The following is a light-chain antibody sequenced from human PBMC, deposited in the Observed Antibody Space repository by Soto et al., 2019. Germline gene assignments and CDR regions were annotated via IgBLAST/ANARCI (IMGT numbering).Light chain of an antibody. CDR1: QGVANY. V-gene: IGKV1-27*01. Sequence: DIQMTQSPSSLSASVGDRVTITCRASQGVANYLGWYQQKPGKVPKALIYGVSTLQSGVPSRFSGSGSDTDFTLTISSLQPEDAATYYCLHHRSAQMTFGQGTKVEIK. CDR3: LHHRSAQMT. J-gene: IGKJ1*01. CDR2: GVS.